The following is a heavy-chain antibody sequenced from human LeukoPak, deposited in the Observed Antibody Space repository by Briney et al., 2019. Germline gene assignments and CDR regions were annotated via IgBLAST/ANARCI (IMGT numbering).Heavy chain of an antibody. Sequence: ASVKVSCKASGYTFTSYYMHWVRQAPGQGLEWMGIINPSGGSTSYAQKFQGRVTMTRDTSTSTVYMELSSLRSEDTAVHYRARGVGAMVRGPPDAFDIWGQGTMVTVSS. V-gene: IGHV1-46*01. CDR1: GYTFTSYY. CDR2: INPSGGST. D-gene: IGHD3-10*01. CDR3: ARGVGAMVRGPPDAFDI. J-gene: IGHJ3*02.